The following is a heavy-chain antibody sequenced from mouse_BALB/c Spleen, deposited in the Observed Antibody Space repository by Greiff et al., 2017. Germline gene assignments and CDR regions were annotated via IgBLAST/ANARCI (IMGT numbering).Heavy chain of an antibody. CDR2: INPSNGRT. V-gene: IGHV1S81*02. D-gene: IGHD2-1*01. Sequence: QVQLQQPGAELVKPGASVKLSCKASGYTFTSYWMHWVKQRPGQGLEWIGEINPSNGRTNYNEKFKSKATLTVDKSSSTAYMQLSSLTSEDSAVYYCARWGNSDYWGQGTTLTVSS. CDR1: GYTFTSYW. CDR3: ARWGNSDY. J-gene: IGHJ2*01.